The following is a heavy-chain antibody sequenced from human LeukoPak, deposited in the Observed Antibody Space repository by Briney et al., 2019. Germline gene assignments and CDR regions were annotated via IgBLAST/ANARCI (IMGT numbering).Heavy chain of an antibody. CDR1: GGTFSSYA. CDR2: IIPIFGTA. V-gene: IGHV1-69*05. CDR3: AREKRGYSYGIFDY. Sequence: SVKVSCKASGGTFSSYAISWVRQAPGQGLEWMGGIIPIFGTANYAQKFQGRVTMTTDTSTSTAYMELRSLRSDDTAVYYCAREKRGYSYGIFDYWGQGTLVTVSS. D-gene: IGHD5-18*01. J-gene: IGHJ4*02.